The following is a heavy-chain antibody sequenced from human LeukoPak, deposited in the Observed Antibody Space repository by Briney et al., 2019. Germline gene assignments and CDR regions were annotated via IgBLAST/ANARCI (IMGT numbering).Heavy chain of an antibody. Sequence: GASVKVSCKASGYTFTGYYMHWVRQPPGQGLEWMGWINPNSGGTNYAQKFQGRVTMTRDTSISTAYMELSRLRSDDTAVYYCARALITYSSSWYAGDFDYWGQGTLVTVSS. CDR3: ARALITYSSSWYAGDFDY. CDR2: INPNSGGT. J-gene: IGHJ4*02. D-gene: IGHD6-13*01. V-gene: IGHV1-2*02. CDR1: GYTFTGYY.